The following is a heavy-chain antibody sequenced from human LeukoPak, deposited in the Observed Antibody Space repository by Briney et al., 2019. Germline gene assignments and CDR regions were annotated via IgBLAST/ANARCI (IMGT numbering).Heavy chain of an antibody. CDR3: TREGPTNWFDP. J-gene: IGHJ5*02. CDR1: GFAVSGNY. Sequence: GGSLRLSCAASGFAVSGNYMNWVRQAPGKGLEWVSLIYSDNTTYYADSVKGRFTISRDNSKNTLYLRMNSLRAEDTAFYYCTREGPTNWFDPWGQGTLVTVSS. V-gene: IGHV3-53*01. CDR2: IYSDNTT. D-gene: IGHD4-11*01.